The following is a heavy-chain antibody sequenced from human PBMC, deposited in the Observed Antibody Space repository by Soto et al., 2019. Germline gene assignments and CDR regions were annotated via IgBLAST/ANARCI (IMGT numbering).Heavy chain of an antibody. CDR3: ARTSRFDC. CDR1: CGSSSGYY. D-gene: IGHD6-6*01. CDR2: INHSGST. V-gene: IGHV4-34*01. J-gene: IGHJ4*02. Sequence: QVQLQQWGAGLLKPSETLSLTCAVYCGSSSGYYWSWIRQPPGKGLEWIGEINHSGSTNYNPSLKSRVTMSVDTSKNQFSLKLSSVTAADTAVYYCARTSRFDCWGQGTLVTVSS.